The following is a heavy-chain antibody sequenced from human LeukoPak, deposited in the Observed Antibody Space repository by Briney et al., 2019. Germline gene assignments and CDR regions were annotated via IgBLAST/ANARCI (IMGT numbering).Heavy chain of an antibody. V-gene: IGHV3-7*01. CDR1: GFTFSSYW. CDR2: IKQDGSEK. CDR3: ASPAYGDYALFDY. Sequence: TGGSLRLSCAASGFTFSSYWMSWVRQAPGRGLEWVANIKQDGSEKYYVDSVKGRFTISRDNVKNSLYLQMNSLRAEDTAVYYCASPAYGDYALFDYWGQGTLVTVSS. D-gene: IGHD4-17*01. J-gene: IGHJ4*02.